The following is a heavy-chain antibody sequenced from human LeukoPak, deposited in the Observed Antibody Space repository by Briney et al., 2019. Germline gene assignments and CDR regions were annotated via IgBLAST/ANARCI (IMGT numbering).Heavy chain of an antibody. V-gene: IGHV4-61*01. CDR3: ARVTGYMTEDYFDY. CDR2: IYYSGST. D-gene: IGHD6-13*01. J-gene: IGHJ4*02. Sequence: SETLSLTCTVSGGSISSSPYYWSWILQPPGKGLEWIGYIYYSGSTNYNPSLKSRVTISVDTSKNQFSLRLSSVTAADTAVYYCARVTGYMTEDYFDYWGQGTLITVSS. CDR1: GGSISSSPYY.